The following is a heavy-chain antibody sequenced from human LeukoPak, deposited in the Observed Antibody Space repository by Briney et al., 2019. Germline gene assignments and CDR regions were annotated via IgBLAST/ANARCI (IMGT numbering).Heavy chain of an antibody. CDR2: ISWNSGSI. CDR3: ARDGDFWSAQGAFDI. J-gene: IGHJ3*02. V-gene: IGHV3-9*01. CDR1: GFTFDDYA. Sequence: GGSLRLSCAASGFTFDDYAMHWVRQAPGKGLEWVSGISWNSGSIGYADSVKGRFTISRDNAKNSLYLQMNSLRAEDTAVYYCARDGDFWSAQGAFDIWGQGTMVTVSS. D-gene: IGHD3-3*01.